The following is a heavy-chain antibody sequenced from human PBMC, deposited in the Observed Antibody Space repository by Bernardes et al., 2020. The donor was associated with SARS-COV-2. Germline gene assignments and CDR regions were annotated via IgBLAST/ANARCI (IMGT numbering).Heavy chain of an antibody. CDR3: ARDQGVYDFWSYTPKISGMDV. J-gene: IGHJ6*02. Sequence: RGSLGLSCAASGFTFSSYEMNWVRQAPGKGLEWVSYISSSGSTIYYADSVKGRFTISRDNAKNSLYLQMNSLRAEDTAVYYCARDQGVYDFWSYTPKISGMDVWGQGTTVTVSS. CDR2: ISSSGSTI. CDR1: GFTFSSYE. D-gene: IGHD3-3*01. V-gene: IGHV3-48*03.